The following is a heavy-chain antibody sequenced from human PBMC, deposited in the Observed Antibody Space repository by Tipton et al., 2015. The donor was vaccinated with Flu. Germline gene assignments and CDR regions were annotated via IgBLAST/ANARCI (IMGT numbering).Heavy chain of an antibody. V-gene: IGHV4-59*01. Sequence: LRLSCTVSGGSISGYYRSWIRQPPGKGLEWNGYIYYSGSTNYNPSLKSRVTISVDTSKNQFSLKLSSVTAADTAVYYCARGDYGDYKYVWGQGTTVTVSS. J-gene: IGHJ6*03. CDR2: IYYSGST. CDR3: ARGDYGDYKYV. CDR1: GGSISGYY. D-gene: IGHD4-17*01.